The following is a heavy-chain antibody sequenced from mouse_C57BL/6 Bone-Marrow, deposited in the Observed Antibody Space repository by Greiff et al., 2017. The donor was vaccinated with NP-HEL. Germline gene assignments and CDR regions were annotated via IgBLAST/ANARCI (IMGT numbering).Heavy chain of an antibody. Sequence: VKLQESGAELVKPGASVKISCKASGYEFSNYWMTWVKQRPGKGLEWIGQIYPGDGDTNYNGKFKDKATLTADNSSSTAYMQLSRLTSEGAAVYCWGRGAYWGQGTRVTVSA. CDR2: IYPGDGDT. CDR1: GYEFSNYW. V-gene: IGHV1-80*01. CDR3: GRGAY. J-gene: IGHJ3*01.